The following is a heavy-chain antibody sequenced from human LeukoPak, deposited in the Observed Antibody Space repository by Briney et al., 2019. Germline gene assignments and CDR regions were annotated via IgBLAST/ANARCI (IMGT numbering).Heavy chain of an antibody. CDR2: IYYSGST. J-gene: IGHJ4*02. Sequence: SETLSLTCTASGGSISSSSYYWGWIRQPPGKGLEWIGSIYYSGSTYYNPSLKSRVTISVDTSKNQFSLKLGSVTAADTAVYFCARRRPSHYFDYWAREPWSPSPQ. CDR3: ARRRPSHYFDY. V-gene: IGHV4-39*01. CDR1: GGSISSSSYY.